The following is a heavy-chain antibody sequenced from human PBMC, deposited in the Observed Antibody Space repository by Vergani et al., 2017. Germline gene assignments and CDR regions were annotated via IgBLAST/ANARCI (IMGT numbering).Heavy chain of an antibody. CDR3: ARQVAVAGKWWGPYYYYGMDV. J-gene: IGHJ6*02. CDR1: GFTLGDYA. CDR2: IWSKPYGGTT. D-gene: IGHD6-19*01. V-gene: IGHV3-49*04. Sequence: EVHLVESGGGLVQPGRSLRLSCSGSGFTLGDYAMTWVRQAPGKGLEWVAFIWSKPYGGTTEYAASVKGRFTISRDDSKSIAYLQMSSLKAEDTAVYYCARQVAVAGKWWGPYYYYGMDVWGQGTTVTVSS.